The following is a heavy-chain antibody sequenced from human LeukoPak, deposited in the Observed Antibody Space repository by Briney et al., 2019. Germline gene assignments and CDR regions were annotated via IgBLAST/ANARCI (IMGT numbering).Heavy chain of an antibody. D-gene: IGHD4-17*01. V-gene: IGHV3-7*01. CDR2: IKQDGCDI. CDR3: TRDALYGDPSYYYMDV. J-gene: IGHJ6*03. CDR1: GFTFNGFW. Sequence: PGGSLRLSCAASGFTFNGFWMSWVRQAPGKGLEWVANIKQDGCDIYYLGSVRGRFTISRDNAMNSLYLQMNSLRTEDTAVYYCTRDALYGDPSYYYMDVWGKGTTVTVSS.